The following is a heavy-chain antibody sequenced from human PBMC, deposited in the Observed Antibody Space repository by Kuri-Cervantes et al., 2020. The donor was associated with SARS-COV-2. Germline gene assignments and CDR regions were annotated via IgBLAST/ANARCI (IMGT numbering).Heavy chain of an antibody. CDR1: GFTFSSYE. Sequence: GESLKISCAASGFTFSSYEMNWVRQAPGKGLEWVSSISSSSSYIYYADSVKGRFTISRDNAKNSLYLQMNSLRAEDTAVYYCAKLGGGILAPEIWGQGTMVTVSS. D-gene: IGHD2-15*01. CDR3: AKLGGGILAPEI. J-gene: IGHJ3*02. CDR2: ISSSSSYI. V-gene: IGHV3-21*04.